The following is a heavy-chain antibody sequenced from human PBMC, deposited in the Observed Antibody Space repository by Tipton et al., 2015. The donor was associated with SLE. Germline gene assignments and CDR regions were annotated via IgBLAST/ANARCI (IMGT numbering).Heavy chain of an antibody. CDR1: RFTFSNSD. V-gene: IGHV3-48*03. J-gene: IGHJ4*02. Sequence: SLRLSCAASRFTFSNSDMNWVRQAPGRGLEWVSYISTSGSTIYYADSVKGRFTISRDNAKSSLYLQMNGLRAKDTAIYYCARGVSGTSGYWGQGTLVTVSS. CDR2: ISTSGSTI. CDR3: ARGVSGTSGY. D-gene: IGHD1-7*01.